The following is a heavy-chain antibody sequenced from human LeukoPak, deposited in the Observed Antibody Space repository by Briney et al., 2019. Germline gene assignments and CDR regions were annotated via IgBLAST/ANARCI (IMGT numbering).Heavy chain of an antibody. Sequence: GGSLRLSCAASGFTVSSNYMTWVRQAPGKGLEWVSVIYIGGSAYYADSVKGRFTISRDNSKNTLYPQMNSLRAEDTAVYYCARGTLGSGYGYFDYWGRGTLVTVSS. CDR2: IYIGGSA. V-gene: IGHV3-53*01. CDR1: GFTVSSNY. D-gene: IGHD5-12*01. CDR3: ARGTLGSGYGYFDY. J-gene: IGHJ4*02.